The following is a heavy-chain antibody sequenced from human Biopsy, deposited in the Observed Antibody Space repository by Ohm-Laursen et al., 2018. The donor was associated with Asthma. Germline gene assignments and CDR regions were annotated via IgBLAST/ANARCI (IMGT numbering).Heavy chain of an antibody. CDR2: IYSGGTS. J-gene: IGHJ4*02. V-gene: IGHV3-53*01. Sequence: SLRLSCAASGFAVSRDHMFWVRQAPGKGLEWVSVIYSGGTSHTVDSVRGRFTISRDYSKNTLYLQMHSLRAEDTAVYYCARGDSSNRSHYYFDYWGQGTLVTVSS. CDR3: ARGDSSNRSHYYFDY. CDR1: GFAVSRDH. D-gene: IGHD3-22*01.